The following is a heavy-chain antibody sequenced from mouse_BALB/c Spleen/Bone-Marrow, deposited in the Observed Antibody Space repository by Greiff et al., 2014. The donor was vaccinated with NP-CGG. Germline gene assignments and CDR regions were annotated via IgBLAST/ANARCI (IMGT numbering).Heavy chain of an antibody. V-gene: IGHV7-3*02. CDR2: IRNKANGYTT. CDR3: ARDKGRVFFDY. Sequence: VQFQQSGGGLVQPGGSLRLSCATSGFTFTDYYMNWVRQPPGKALEWLGFIRNKANGYTTEYSASVKSRFTISRDNSQNILYLQMNTLRADDSATYYCARDKGRVFFDYWGQGTTLTASS. J-gene: IGHJ2*01. CDR1: GFTFTDYY.